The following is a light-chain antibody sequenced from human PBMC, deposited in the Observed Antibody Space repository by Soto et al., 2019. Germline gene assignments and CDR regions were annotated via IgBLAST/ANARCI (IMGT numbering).Light chain of an antibody. V-gene: IGLV2-14*01. J-gene: IGLJ1*01. CDR2: EVS. Sequence: QSALTQPASVSGSPGQSITISCTGTSSDVGAYNFVSWYQQHPGKAPKLMIYEVSNRPSGVSNRFSGSKSGNTASLTISGLQAEDEAEYYCSSYTTSSTPLYVFGTGTQLTVL. CDR1: SSDVGAYNF. CDR3: SSYTTSSTPLYV.